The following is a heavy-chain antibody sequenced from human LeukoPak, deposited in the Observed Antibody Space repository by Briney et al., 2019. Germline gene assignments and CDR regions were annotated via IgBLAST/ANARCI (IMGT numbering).Heavy chain of an antibody. CDR3: AKGVTNWDYYMDV. CDR2: IRYDGINK. J-gene: IGHJ6*03. CDR1: GVTFSSYG. Sequence: GGSLRLSCAASGVTFSSYGMHWVRQAPRKGLEWVAFIRYDGINKYYADSVKGRFTISRDNSKNTLYLQMNSLRAEDTAVYYCAKGVTNWDYYMDVLGKGTTVTVSS. D-gene: IGHD2-21*02. V-gene: IGHV3-30*02.